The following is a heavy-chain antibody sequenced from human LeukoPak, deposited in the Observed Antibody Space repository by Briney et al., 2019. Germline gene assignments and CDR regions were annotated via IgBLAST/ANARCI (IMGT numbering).Heavy chain of an antibody. J-gene: IGHJ4*02. V-gene: IGHV4-38-2*01. D-gene: IGHD5-12*01. CDR3: VRGVATVVNRFDY. CDR2: IYHSGTT. Sequence: SETLSLTCAVSGYSISSGYYWGWIRQPPGKGLEWIGSIYHSGTTYYNSSPKSRVTISVDTSKNQFSLNLNSVTAADTAVYYCVRGVATVVNRFDYWGQGTLVTVSS. CDR1: GYSISSGYY.